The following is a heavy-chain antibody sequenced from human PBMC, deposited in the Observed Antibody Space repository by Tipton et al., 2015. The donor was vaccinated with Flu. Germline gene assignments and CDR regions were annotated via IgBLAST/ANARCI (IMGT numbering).Heavy chain of an antibody. CDR1: GGSISSGSYY. CDR3: ARLVRSGYFLLDRLDY. V-gene: IGHV4-31*03. CDR2: MYYTGST. D-gene: IGHD3-22*01. J-gene: IGHJ4*02. Sequence: TLSLTCTVSGGSISSGSYYWSWIRQPAGKGLEWIGHMYYTGSTYYSPSLKSRISISMDTSKTQFSLRLSSVTAADTAVYYCARLVRSGYFLLDRLDYWGQGTPVTVSS.